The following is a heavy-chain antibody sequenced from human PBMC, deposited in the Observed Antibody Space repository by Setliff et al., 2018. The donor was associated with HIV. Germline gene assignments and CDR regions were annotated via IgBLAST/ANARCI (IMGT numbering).Heavy chain of an antibody. CDR3: ARDRSIIMTFGGGNDAFDI. J-gene: IGHJ3*02. V-gene: IGHV1-18*01. D-gene: IGHD3-16*01. Sequence: GASVKVSCKASGYTFTSYGISWVRQAPGQGLEWTGWISAYNGNTNYAQKFQGRVTMTTDTSTTTAYMELRSLRSDDTAVYYCARDRSIIMTFGGGNDAFDIGGQGTMVTVSS. CDR1: GYTFTSYG. CDR2: ISAYNGNT.